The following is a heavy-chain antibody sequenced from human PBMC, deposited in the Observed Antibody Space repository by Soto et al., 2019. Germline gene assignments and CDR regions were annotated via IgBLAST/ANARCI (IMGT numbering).Heavy chain of an antibody. CDR2: IKGKIDGGTT. Sequence: GGSLRLSCAASGFAFSDAWMNWVRQAPGRGLELVGRIKGKIDGGTTDYAAPVKGRFTNSRDHSKNTLYLQMNSLKTEDTAVYYCTKNGAVSSLTSFEHWGQGTLVTVSS. V-gene: IGHV3-15*07. CDR1: GFAFSDAW. J-gene: IGHJ4*02. D-gene: IGHD6-19*01. CDR3: TKNGAVSSLTSFEH.